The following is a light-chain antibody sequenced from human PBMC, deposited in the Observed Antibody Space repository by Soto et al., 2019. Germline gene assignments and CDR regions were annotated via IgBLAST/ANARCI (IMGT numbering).Light chain of an antibody. CDR3: QQYHSYPYT. J-gene: IGKJ2*01. V-gene: IGKV1-5*03. CDR1: QTIKVY. Sequence: DIQMTQSPSTLSASVGDRVTIPCRARQTIKVYLAWYQQKPGKAPKLLVYKASTLETGVPSRFSGSGSGTEFTLTISSLQPDDSATYYCQQYHSYPYTFGQGTKLE. CDR2: KAS.